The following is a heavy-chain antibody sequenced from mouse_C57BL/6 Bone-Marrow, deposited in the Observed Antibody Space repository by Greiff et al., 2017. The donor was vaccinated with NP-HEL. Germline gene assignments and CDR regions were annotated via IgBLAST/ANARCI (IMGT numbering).Heavy chain of an antibody. Sequence: DVQLVESGGGLVKPGGSLKLSCAASGFTFSDYGMHWVRQAPEKGLEWVAYISSGSSTIYYADTVKGRFTISRDNAKNTLFLQMTSLRSEDTAMYYCARDGYQAWFAYWGQGTLVTVSA. J-gene: IGHJ3*01. CDR1: GFTFSDYG. CDR3: ARDGYQAWFAY. CDR2: ISSGSSTI. D-gene: IGHD2-3*01. V-gene: IGHV5-17*01.